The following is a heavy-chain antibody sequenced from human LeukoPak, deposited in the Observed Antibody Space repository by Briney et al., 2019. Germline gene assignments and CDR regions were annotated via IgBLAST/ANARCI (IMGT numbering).Heavy chain of an antibody. D-gene: IGHD2-2*02. Sequence: GGPLRLSCAASGFTVNNNFMTWVRRTPGKGLEWLSVIYSDGRAFYADSVKDRFTISRDNSRGTLHLQMNSLRADDTAVYYCARGHQLLYSALKGNNYFDYWGQGTLVTVSS. CDR3: ARGHQLLYSALKGNNYFDY. CDR1: GFTVNNNF. CDR2: IYSDGRA. V-gene: IGHV3-66*01. J-gene: IGHJ4*02.